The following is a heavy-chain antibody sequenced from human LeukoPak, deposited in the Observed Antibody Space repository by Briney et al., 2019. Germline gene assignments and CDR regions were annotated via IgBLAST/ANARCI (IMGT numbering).Heavy chain of an antibody. D-gene: IGHD1-20*01. CDR1: GYSFTSYW. J-gene: IGHJ4*02. V-gene: IGHV5-51*01. CDR2: IYPGDSDT. CDR3: ARHKGDGDNWTFDY. Sequence: GEPLKISCKGSGYSFTSYWIGCVRQMRGKGMEWMGIIYPGDSDTRYSPSFQGQVTISADKSISTAYLQWSSLKASDTAMYYCARHKGDGDNWTFDYWGQGTLVTVSS.